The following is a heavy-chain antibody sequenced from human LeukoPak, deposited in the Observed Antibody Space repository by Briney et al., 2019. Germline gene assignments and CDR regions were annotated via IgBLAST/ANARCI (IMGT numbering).Heavy chain of an antibody. D-gene: IGHD3-10*01. V-gene: IGHV3-23*01. Sequence: GGSLRLSCAASKFTSSNYAMTWVRQAPGKGPEWVSSITGAGKTYYPDSVKGRFTVSRDNLQNTLYLQMNAVRAEDTAIYYCAKGKSSGSVDWFDPWGQGTLVTVSS. CDR2: ITGAGKT. CDR3: AKGKSSGSVDWFDP. CDR1: KFTSSNYA. J-gene: IGHJ5*02.